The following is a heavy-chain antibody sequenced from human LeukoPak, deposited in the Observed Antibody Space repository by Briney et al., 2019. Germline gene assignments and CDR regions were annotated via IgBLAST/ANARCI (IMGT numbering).Heavy chain of an antibody. CDR1: GFTFSSYG. D-gene: IGHD7-27*01. V-gene: IGHV3-33*01. CDR3: ARDLSGDPFYLDY. CDR2: IWYDGSNK. Sequence: GGSLRLSCAASGFTFSSYGMHWVRQAPGKGLEWVAVIWYDGSNKYYADSVKGRFTISRDNSKNTLYLQMNSLRAEDTAVYYCARDLSGDPFYLDYWGQGTLVTVSS. J-gene: IGHJ4*02.